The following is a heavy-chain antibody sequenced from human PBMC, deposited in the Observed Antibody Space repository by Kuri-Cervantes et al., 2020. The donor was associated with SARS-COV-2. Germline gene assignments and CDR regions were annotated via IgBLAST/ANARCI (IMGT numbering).Heavy chain of an antibody. J-gene: IGHJ4*02. CDR3: AKDAQDWWQWLVH. D-gene: IGHD6-19*01. V-gene: IGHV3-66*01. CDR2: IYSGGST. CDR1: GFTVSSNY. Sequence: GGSLRLSCAASGFTVSSNYMSWVRQAPGKGLEWVSVIYSGGSTYYADSVKGRFTISRDNSKNTLYLQMNSLRAEDTAVYYCAKDAQDWWQWLVHWGQGTLVTVSS.